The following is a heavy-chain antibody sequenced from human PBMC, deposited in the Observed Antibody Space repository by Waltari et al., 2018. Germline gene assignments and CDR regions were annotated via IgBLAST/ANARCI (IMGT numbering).Heavy chain of an antibody. V-gene: IGHV1-69*01. CDR2: ISPIFCTA. J-gene: IGHJ4*02. CDR1: GGTFSRSA. Sequence: QVQLVQSGAEVQKPGSSVTVSCKASGGTFSRSAISCVRQAPGQGLEGMGGISPIFCTANYAQKFQGRVTITADESTSTANMEVSSLRSEDRAVYYCARAGITILWGQGTLVTVSS. D-gene: IGHD3-9*01. CDR3: ARAGITIL.